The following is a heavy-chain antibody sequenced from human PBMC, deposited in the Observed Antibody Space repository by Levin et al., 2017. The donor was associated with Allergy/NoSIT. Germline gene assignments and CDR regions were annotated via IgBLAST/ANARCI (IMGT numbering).Heavy chain of an antibody. V-gene: IGHV4-61*01. D-gene: IGHD2-15*01. CDR2: IYYSGST. CDR1: GGSVSSGSYY. J-gene: IGHJ4*02. CDR3: ARDTGGDLNCSGGSCYIQQALGYFDY. Sequence: SQTLSLTCTVSGGSVSSGSYYWSWIRQPPGKGLEWIGYIYYSGSTNYNPSLKSRVTISVDTSKNQFSLKLSSVTAADTAVYYCARDTGGDLNCSGGSCYIQQALGYFDYWGQGTLVTVSS.